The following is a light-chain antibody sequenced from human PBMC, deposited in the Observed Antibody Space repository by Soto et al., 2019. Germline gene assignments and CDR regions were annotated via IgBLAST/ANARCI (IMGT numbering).Light chain of an antibody. CDR3: QQYFDVPFT. V-gene: IGKV4-1*01. J-gene: IGKJ4*01. CDR1: RMVLYKSNNKNH. Sequence: DIVMTQSPDSLAVSLGERATINCKCIRMVLYKSNNKNHLAWYQQKPGQPPQLIIYWASTRESGVPERFSGSGSGTDFTLTISSLEAEDVAFYWCQQYFDVPFTFGGGTKVDIK. CDR2: WAS.